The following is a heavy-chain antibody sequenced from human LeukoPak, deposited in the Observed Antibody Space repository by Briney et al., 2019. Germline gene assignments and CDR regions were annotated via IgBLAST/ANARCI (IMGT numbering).Heavy chain of an antibody. CDR3: ARRGGYTFDYAY. CDR1: GGSLYGYY. Sequence: SETLSLTCGVSGGSLYGYYWSWIRQSPGKGLEWIGEINESGSTNYNPSLKSRVTISIDTSKSHLSLNVNSVTAADTAVYYCARRGGYTFDYAYWGQGTLVTVSS. J-gene: IGHJ4*02. V-gene: IGHV4-34*01. CDR2: INESGST. D-gene: IGHD5-18*01.